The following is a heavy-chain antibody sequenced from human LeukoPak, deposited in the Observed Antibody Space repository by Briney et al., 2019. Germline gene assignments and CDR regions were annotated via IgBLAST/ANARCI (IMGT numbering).Heavy chain of an antibody. J-gene: IGHJ4*02. V-gene: IGHV3-23*01. CDR1: GFDFSSHG. CDR3: AKGGRGSWAGNTGD. D-gene: IGHD3-10*01. CDR2: INFNGGRT. Sequence: GGSLRLPCAASGFDFSSHGMNWVRQAPGKGLEWVSTINFNGGRTYYADSVKGRFSVSRDNSKNTLYLQMNSLRAEDTAVYYCAKGGRGSWAGNTGDWGQGTLVSVSS.